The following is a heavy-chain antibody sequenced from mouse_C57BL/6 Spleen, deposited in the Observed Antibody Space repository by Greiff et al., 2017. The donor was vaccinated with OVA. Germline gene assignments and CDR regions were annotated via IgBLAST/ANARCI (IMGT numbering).Heavy chain of an antibody. CDR2: ISSGSSTI. V-gene: IGHV5-17*01. CDR1: GFTFSDYG. CDR3: ARGATVGYYAMDY. Sequence: EVQLVESGGGLVKPGGSLKLSCAASGFTFSDYGMHWVRQAPEKGLEWVAYISSGSSTIYYADTVKGRFTISRDNAKNTLFLQMTSLRSEDTAMYYCARGATVGYYAMDYWGQGTSVTVSS. D-gene: IGHD1-1*01. J-gene: IGHJ4*01.